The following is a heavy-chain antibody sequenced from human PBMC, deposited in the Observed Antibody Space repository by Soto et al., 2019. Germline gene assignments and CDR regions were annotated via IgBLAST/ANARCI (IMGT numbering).Heavy chain of an antibody. CDR1: GYTFTSYD. CDR2: MNPNSGNT. CDR3: ARPIKSSHYPTWFHP. V-gene: IGHV1-8*01. Sequence: QVQLVQSGAEVKKPGASVKVSCKASGYTFTSYDINWVRQATGQGFEYLGWMNPNSGNTGYGKKLPGRLTTTRHTSMSTAYMELISLRSEDTAVYYCARPIKSSHYPTWFHPWGPGTLVTFSS. J-gene: IGHJ5*02. D-gene: IGHD1-26*01.